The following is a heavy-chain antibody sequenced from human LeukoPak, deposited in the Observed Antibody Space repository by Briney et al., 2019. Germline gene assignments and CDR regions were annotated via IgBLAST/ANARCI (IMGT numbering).Heavy chain of an antibody. V-gene: IGHV1-69*13. CDR2: IIPIFGTA. J-gene: IGHJ4*02. Sequence: ASVKVSCKASGYTFTSFYVHWVRQAPGQGLEWMGGIIPIFGTANYAQKFQGRVTITADESTSTAYMELSSLRSEDTAVYYCARAETPTIGYCSGGSCFDYWGQGTLVTVSS. CDR1: GYTFTSFY. D-gene: IGHD2-15*01. CDR3: ARAETPTIGYCSGGSCFDY.